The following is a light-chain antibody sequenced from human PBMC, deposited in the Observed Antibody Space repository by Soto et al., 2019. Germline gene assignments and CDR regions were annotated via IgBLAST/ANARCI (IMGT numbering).Light chain of an antibody. CDR1: SSDVGGYDF. J-gene: IGLJ2*01. Sequence: QSALTQPPSASGSRGQSVTISCTGTSSDVGGYDFVSWYQQHPGKAPKLLIYEVTKRPSGVPDRFSGSKSGHTASPTVSGLQAEDEADYYCSSHAGSNNVLFGGGTKLTVL. CDR3: SSHAGSNNVL. CDR2: EVT. V-gene: IGLV2-8*01.